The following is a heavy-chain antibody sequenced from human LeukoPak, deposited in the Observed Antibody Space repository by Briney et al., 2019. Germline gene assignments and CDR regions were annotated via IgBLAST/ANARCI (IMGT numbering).Heavy chain of an antibody. CDR3: ARQGGRVYYYDSSGYRYFDY. D-gene: IGHD3-22*01. Sequence: SETLSLTCTVSGESMSGFYWNWLRQPPGKGLEWIGYMHYTGSTNYNPSLKSRVTISIDTSKNQFSLKLSSVTASDTAVYYCARQGGRVYYYDSSGYRYFDYWGQGTLVTVSS. J-gene: IGHJ4*02. V-gene: IGHV4-59*08. CDR2: MHYTGST. CDR1: GESMSGFY.